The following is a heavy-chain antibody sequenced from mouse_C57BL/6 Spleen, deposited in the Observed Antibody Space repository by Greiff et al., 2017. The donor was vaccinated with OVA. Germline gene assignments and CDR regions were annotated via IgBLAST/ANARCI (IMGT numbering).Heavy chain of an antibody. D-gene: IGHD1-1*01. Sequence: EVQLQESGGDLVKPGGSLKLSCAASGFTFSSYGMSWVRQTPDKRLEWVATISSGGSYTYYPDSVKGRFTISRDNAKNTLYLQMSSLKSEDTAMYYCARGSNPTGDYWGQGTTLTVSS. J-gene: IGHJ2*01. CDR3: ARGSNPTGDY. V-gene: IGHV5-6*01. CDR2: ISSGGSYT. CDR1: GFTFSSYG.